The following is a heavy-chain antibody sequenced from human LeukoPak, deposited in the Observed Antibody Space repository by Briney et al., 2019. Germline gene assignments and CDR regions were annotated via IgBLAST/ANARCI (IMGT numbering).Heavy chain of an antibody. D-gene: IGHD2-2*01. CDR2: IKQDGSEK. CDR3: ARDGPVVPAPSFDP. V-gene: IGHV3-7*01. J-gene: IGHJ5*02. Sequence: PGGALRLSCAASGFTFSSYWMSWVRQAPGKGREWGAKIKQDGSEKYYVDSVKGRFTISRDNAKNSLYLQMNSLRAEDTAVYYCARDGPVVPAPSFDPWGQGTLVTVSS. CDR1: GFTFSSYW.